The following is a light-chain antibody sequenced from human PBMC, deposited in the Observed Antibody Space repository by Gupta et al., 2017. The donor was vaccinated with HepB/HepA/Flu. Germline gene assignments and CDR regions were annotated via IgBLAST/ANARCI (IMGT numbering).Light chain of an antibody. Sequence: SSVLTQPPSVSVAPGKTARIICRGDSVGSERVHWYQQKPGQDPVLVVYDDSARAAGSPDRFSGYNSGTTATLIIGRGEAGDEDDYYCQVGYTTSGVFGGGTRLTVL. V-gene: IGLV3-21*03. CDR1: SVGSER. J-gene: IGLJ3*02. CDR2: DDS. CDR3: QVGYTTSGV.